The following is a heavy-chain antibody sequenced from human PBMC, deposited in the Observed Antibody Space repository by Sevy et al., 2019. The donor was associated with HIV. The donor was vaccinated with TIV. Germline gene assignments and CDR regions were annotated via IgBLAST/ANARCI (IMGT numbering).Heavy chain of an antibody. J-gene: IGHJ4*02. CDR2: ISNSGNTI. CDR3: ARGPPDGSYDYFDY. CDR1: GFTFNDYY. D-gene: IGHD1-26*01. V-gene: IGHV3-11*04. Sequence: GGSLRLSCAASGFTFNDYYMTWIRQAPGKGLEWVSYISNSGNTIKYADSVKGRFTISRDNAKNSLYLQMNSLRADDSAVYYCARGPPDGSYDYFDYWGQGTLVTVSS.